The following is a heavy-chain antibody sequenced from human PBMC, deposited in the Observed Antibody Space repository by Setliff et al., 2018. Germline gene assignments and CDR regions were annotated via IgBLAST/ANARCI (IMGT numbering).Heavy chain of an antibody. CDR3: ARERHLLSTVVIFGLFDF. Sequence: GGSLRLSCVGSGFPLGDYGMDWVRQTPGKGLVWVSRINSVGSRTYYADSVKGRFTISRDNAKNTLSLQMYSLRTEDTALYYCARERHLLSTVVIFGLFDFWGQGALVTVSS. V-gene: IGHV3-74*01. J-gene: IGHJ4*02. D-gene: IGHD3-3*01. CDR2: INSVGSRT. CDR1: GFPLGDYG.